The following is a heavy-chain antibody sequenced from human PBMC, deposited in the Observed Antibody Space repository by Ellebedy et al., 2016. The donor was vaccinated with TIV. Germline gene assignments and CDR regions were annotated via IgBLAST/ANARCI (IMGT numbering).Heavy chain of an antibody. Sequence: GESLKISXKGSGYSFTSYWIGWGRQMPGKGLEWMGIIYPGESDTRYSPSFQGQVTISADKSISTAYLQWSSLKASDTAMYYCARLPSRLLPCLDYWGQGTLVTVSS. V-gene: IGHV5-51*01. J-gene: IGHJ4*02. D-gene: IGHD2-15*01. CDR2: IYPGESDT. CDR1: GYSFTSYW. CDR3: ARLPSRLLPCLDY.